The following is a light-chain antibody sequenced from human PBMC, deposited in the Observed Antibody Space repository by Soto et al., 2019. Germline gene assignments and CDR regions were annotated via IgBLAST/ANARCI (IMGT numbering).Light chain of an antibody. J-gene: IGLJ1*01. Sequence: QSVLTQPPSASGTPGQRVTLSCSGSTSNIGSHTVNWYQQLPGTAPKLLINTNNQRPSGVPDRFSGYKSDTSASLVISGLQSEDEADYYCATWDDSLKGVFGTGTKLTVL. CDR1: TSNIGSHT. CDR3: ATWDDSLKGV. CDR2: TNN. V-gene: IGLV1-44*01.